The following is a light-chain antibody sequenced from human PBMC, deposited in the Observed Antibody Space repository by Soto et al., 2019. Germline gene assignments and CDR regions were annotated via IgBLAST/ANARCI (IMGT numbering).Light chain of an antibody. CDR1: SSDVGAYNY. CDR3: SSYTSSSTYV. Sequence: QSALTHPAAVSLSPGHSITMSCTGTSSDVGAYNYVSWYQQHPGKAPKLIIYEVSNRPSGVSNHFSGSKSGNTASLTISGLQAEDEADYYCSSYTSSSTYVFGAGTKVTVL. J-gene: IGLJ1*01. CDR2: EVS. V-gene: IGLV2-14*01.